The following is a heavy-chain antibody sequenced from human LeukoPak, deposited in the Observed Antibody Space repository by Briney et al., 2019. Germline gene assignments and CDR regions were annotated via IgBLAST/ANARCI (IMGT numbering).Heavy chain of an antibody. CDR3: ARDTGGSGWPYYFDY. J-gene: IGHJ4*02. Sequence: PGGSLRLSCAASGFTFSSYTMNWVRQAPGKGLEWVSSITSSSSFIYYADSLKGRFTISRDNAKKSLYLQMNSLRAEDTAVYYCARDTGGSGWPYYFDYWGQGTLVTVSS. CDR1: GFTFSSYT. CDR2: ITSSSSFI. D-gene: IGHD6-19*01. V-gene: IGHV3-21*01.